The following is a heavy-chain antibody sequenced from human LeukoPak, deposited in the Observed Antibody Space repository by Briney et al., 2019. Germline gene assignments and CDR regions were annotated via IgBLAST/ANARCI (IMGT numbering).Heavy chain of an antibody. Sequence: ASVKVSCKASGYTFTGYYMHWVRQAPGQGLEWMGWINPNSGGTNYTQKFQGRVTMTRDTSISTAYMELSRLRSDDTAVYYCARAHRTNNWFDPWGQGTLVTVSS. CDR3: ARAHRTNNWFDP. CDR1: GYTFTGYY. D-gene: IGHD1-1*01. V-gene: IGHV1-2*02. CDR2: INPNSGGT. J-gene: IGHJ5*02.